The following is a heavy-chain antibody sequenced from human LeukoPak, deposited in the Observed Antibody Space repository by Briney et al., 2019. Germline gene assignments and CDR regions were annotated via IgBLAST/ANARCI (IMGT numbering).Heavy chain of an antibody. CDR3: ARSRGGHNYGLEVS. CDR2: INPSDDTR. V-gene: IGHV1-46*01. J-gene: IGHJ5*02. D-gene: IGHD5-18*01. Sequence: ASVKVSFKASGYTFTNYYMHWVRQAPGQGLEWMGVINPSDDTRYSLQGFQGRVTVTRDTSTSTVFLELTSLRSEDTAVYYCARSRGGHNYGLEVSWGQGTLVTVSS. CDR1: GYTFTNYY.